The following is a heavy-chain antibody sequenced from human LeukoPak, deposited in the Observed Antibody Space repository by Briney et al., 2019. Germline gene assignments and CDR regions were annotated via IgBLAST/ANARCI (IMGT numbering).Heavy chain of an antibody. CDR2: IYTSGNT. V-gene: IGHV4-4*07. J-gene: IGHJ3*02. CDR3: ARFITIPGVAFDI. D-gene: IGHD3-10*01. Sequence: NPSETLSLTCTVSGGSFSTYYWSWIRKPAGKGLEWIGRIYTSGNTHYNPSLKSRVTMSVDTSQNQFSLNLSSVTAADTAVYYCARFITIPGVAFDIWGQGTMVTVSS. CDR1: GGSFSTYY.